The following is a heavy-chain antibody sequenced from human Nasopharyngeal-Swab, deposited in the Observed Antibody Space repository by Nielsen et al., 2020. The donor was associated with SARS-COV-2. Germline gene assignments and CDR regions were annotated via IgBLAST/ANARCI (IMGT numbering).Heavy chain of an antibody. CDR3: AKDSDYYYDTRGYFYFYY. V-gene: IGHV3-23*01. J-gene: IGHJ4*02. CDR1: QFTFSSYA. Sequence: GESLKISCAASQFTFSSYAMSWVRQAPGEGLEWVSGLSASGASTHYADSVKGRFTISRDDSKKTLYLQMHSLRAEDTAIYYCAKDSDYYYDTRGYFYFYYWGQGTLVTVSS. D-gene: IGHD3-22*01. CDR2: LSASGAST.